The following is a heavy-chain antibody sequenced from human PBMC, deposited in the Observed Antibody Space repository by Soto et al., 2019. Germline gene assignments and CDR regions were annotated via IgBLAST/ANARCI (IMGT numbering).Heavy chain of an antibody. CDR1: GGSISSSSYY. CDR3: ARHKGTMVRAVIMSTKWFDP. D-gene: IGHD3-10*01. CDR2: IYYSGST. Sequence: SETLSLTCTVSGGSISSSSYYWGWIRQPPGKGLEWIGSIYYSGSTYYNPSLKSRVTISVDTSKNQFSLKLSSVTAADTAVYYCARHKGTMVRAVIMSTKWFDPLGPGTLVTVSS. V-gene: IGHV4-39*01. J-gene: IGHJ5*02.